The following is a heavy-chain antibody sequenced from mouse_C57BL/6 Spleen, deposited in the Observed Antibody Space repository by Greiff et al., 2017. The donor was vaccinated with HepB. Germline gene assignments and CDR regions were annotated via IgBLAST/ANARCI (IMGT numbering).Heavy chain of an antibody. Sequence: QVQLQQSGAELVRPGASVTLSCKASGYTFTDYEMHWVKQTPVHGLEWIGAIDPETGGTAYNQKFKGKAILTADKSSSTAYMELRSLTSEDSAVYYCTREGIYYGSSYVDRYFDYWGQGTTLTVSS. CDR1: GYTFTDYE. J-gene: IGHJ2*01. CDR3: TREGIYYGSSYVDRYFDY. D-gene: IGHD1-1*01. CDR2: IDPETGGT. V-gene: IGHV1-15*01.